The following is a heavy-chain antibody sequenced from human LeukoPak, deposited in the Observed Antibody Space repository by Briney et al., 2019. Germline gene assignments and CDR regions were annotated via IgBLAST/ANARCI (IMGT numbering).Heavy chain of an antibody. J-gene: IGHJ5*02. CDR2: INHSGST. CDR1: GGSFSGYY. D-gene: IGHD6-13*01. V-gene: IGHV4-34*01. CDR3: SSCHRGWFDP. Sequence: SETPSLTCAVYGGSFSGYYWSWIRQPPGKGLEWIGEINHSGSTNYNPSLKSRVTISVDTSKNQFSLKLSSVTAADTAVYYCSSCHRGWFDPWGQGTLVTVSS.